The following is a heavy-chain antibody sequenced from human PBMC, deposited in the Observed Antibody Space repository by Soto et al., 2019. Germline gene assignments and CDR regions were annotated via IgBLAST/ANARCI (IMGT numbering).Heavy chain of an antibody. CDR3: AKDRGYSYGNYYYYGMDV. D-gene: IGHD5-18*01. CDR1: GGTFSSYA. Sequence: QVQLVQSGAEVKKPGSSVKVSCKASGGTFSSYAISWVRQAPGQGLEWMGGIIPIFGTPNYAQKFQGRVTITADESTSTAYMELSSLRSEHTAVYYCAKDRGYSYGNYYYYGMDVWGQGTTVTASS. V-gene: IGHV1-69*12. CDR2: IIPIFGTP. J-gene: IGHJ6*02.